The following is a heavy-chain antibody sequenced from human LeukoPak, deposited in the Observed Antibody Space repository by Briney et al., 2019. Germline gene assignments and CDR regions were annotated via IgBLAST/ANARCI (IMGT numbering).Heavy chain of an antibody. D-gene: IGHD3-10*01. CDR1: GGSFSGYY. CDR2: INHSGST. V-gene: IGHV4-34*01. CDR3: ARGYSGITMVRGVMMGNWFDP. Sequence: SQTLSLTCAVYGGSFSGYYWSWIRPPPGKGLEWIGEINHSGSTNYNPSLKSRVTISVDTSKNQFSLKLSSVTAADTAVYYCARGYSGITMVRGVMMGNWFDPWGQGTLVTVSS. J-gene: IGHJ5*02.